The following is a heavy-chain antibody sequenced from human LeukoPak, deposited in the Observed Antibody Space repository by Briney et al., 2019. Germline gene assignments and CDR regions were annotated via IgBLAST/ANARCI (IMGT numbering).Heavy chain of an antibody. Sequence: SETLSLTCTVSGGSISSYYWSWIRQPAGKGLEWIGRIYSSGSTTYNPSLKSRVTISVDTSKNQCSLRLSSVTAADTAVYYCARLRGATVAHNWFDPWGQGTLVTVSS. CDR1: GGSISSYY. CDR3: ARLRGATVAHNWFDP. D-gene: IGHD6-19*01. J-gene: IGHJ5*02. V-gene: IGHV4-4*07. CDR2: IYSSGST.